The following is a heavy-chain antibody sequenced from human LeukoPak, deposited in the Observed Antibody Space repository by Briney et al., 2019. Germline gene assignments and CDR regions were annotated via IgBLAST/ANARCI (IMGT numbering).Heavy chain of an antibody. CDR2: ISSSGATV. J-gene: IGHJ4*01. CDR3: AREGYSSSFDY. D-gene: IGHD1-1*01. Sequence: PGGSLRLSCAASGFTFKDYQMNWIRQAPGKGPEWVSYISSSGATVFHAAAVRGRFSVSRDNARNSLFLQMNYLSAEDTAVYYCAREGYSSSFDYWGQGTLVTVSS. CDR1: GFTFKDYQ. V-gene: IGHV3-11*01.